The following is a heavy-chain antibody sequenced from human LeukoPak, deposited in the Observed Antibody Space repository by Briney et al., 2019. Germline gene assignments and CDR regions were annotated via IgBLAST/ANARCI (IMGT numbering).Heavy chain of an antibody. J-gene: IGHJ4*02. V-gene: IGHV1-46*01. Sequence: ASVKVSCKASGYTFTSYYIHWVRQAPGQGLEWMAIINPSDGSTSYSQKFRGRVTMTRDTSTSTVYMEMSSLRSEDTAVYCCARGSGYSSGWHEIDYWGQGTLVTVSS. D-gene: IGHD6-19*01. CDR2: INPSDGST. CDR1: GYTFTSYY. CDR3: ARGSGYSSGWHEIDY.